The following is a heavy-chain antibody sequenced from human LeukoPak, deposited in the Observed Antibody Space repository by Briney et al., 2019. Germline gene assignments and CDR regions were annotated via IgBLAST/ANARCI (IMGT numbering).Heavy chain of an antibody. D-gene: IGHD7-27*01. Sequence: ASVKVSCKASGYTFTSYAMNWVRQAPGQGLEWMGWINTNTGNPTYAQGFTGRFVFSLDTSVSTAYLQISSLKGEDTAVYYCARRVDHNWGPAYYYYGMDVWGQGTTVTVSS. CDR3: ARRVDHNWGPAYYYYGMDV. V-gene: IGHV7-4-1*02. CDR1: GYTFTSYA. J-gene: IGHJ6*02. CDR2: INTNTGNP.